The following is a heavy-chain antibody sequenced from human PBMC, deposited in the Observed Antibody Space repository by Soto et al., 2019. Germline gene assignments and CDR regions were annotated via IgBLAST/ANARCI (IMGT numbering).Heavy chain of an antibody. CDR2: VIPMFGTA. J-gene: IGHJ6*02. D-gene: IGHD3-10*01. CDR1: GGIFTASA. CDR3: AVGFKLDYYSLDV. V-gene: IGHV1-69*01. Sequence: QVQLVQSGAEVRKPGSSVKVSCRSSGGIFTASAISWVRQAPGQGPEWMGGVIPMFGTANYPQRFQGRVTINADESTNTVYMQLSSLRSEVTAVYFCAVGFKLDYYSLDVWGQGTTVTVSS.